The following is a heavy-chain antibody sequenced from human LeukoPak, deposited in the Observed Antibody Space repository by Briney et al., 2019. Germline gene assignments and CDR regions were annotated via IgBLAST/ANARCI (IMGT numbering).Heavy chain of an antibody. CDR2: IGIDSGNT. CDR3: ARDYKYAFDN. J-gene: IGHJ4*02. CDR1: GFTFSDYS. D-gene: IGHD5-24*01. V-gene: IGHV3-21*05. Sequence: GGSLRLSCAASGFTFSDYSMNWVRQAPGEGLGWISYIGIDSGNTNYADSVKGRFTISGDKAKNSLYLQMNSLRVEDTAVYYCARDYKYAFDNWGQGTLVTVSS.